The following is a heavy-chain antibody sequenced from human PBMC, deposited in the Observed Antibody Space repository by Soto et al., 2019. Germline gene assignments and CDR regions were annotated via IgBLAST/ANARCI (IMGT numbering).Heavy chain of an antibody. CDR3: ARGTYCNTDCYFHFDS. Sequence: EVQLVESGGGLVQPGGSLRLSCSASGFTLRSYWMSWVRQAPGKGLEWVANIKQDGSANNYLDSVKGRFTISRDNAENSLYLEMSSLRVEDTAIYYCARGTYCNTDCYFHFDSWGQGTLVTVSS. V-gene: IGHV3-7*01. D-gene: IGHD2-21*02. CDR1: GFTLRSYW. CDR2: IKQDGSAN. J-gene: IGHJ4*02.